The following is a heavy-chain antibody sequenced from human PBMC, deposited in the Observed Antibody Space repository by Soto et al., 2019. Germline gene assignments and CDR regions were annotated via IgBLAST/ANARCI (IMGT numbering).Heavy chain of an antibody. D-gene: IGHD3-16*01. J-gene: IGHJ4*02. CDR1: GFIFSSYW. V-gene: IGHV3-74*01. CDR3: TRDSGGRGGY. CDR2: TNEDGSIT. Sequence: PGGSLRLSCEVSGFIFSSYWMHWVRQVPGKGLVWVSRTNEDGSITNYADSVRGRFAISRDNAKNTLYLEMNSLRVEDTAVYYCTRDSGGRGGYWGQGTLVTVS.